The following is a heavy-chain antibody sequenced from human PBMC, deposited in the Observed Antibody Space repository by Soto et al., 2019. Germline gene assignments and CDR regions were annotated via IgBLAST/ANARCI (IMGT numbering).Heavy chain of an antibody. CDR1: GDSISRDGYS. J-gene: IGHJ4*01. CDR3: AREMSYYFDS. CDR2: IYHNGAT. V-gene: IGHV4-30-2*01. Sequence: QVQLQESGSGLVKPSQTLVLTCTVSGDSISRDGYSWSWLRQPPGKGLEWIGYIYHNGATYYNPSLKSRVTTYVDKSKNQFSLRLASVTAADTAVYYCAREMSYYFDSWGHGTLVTVSS.